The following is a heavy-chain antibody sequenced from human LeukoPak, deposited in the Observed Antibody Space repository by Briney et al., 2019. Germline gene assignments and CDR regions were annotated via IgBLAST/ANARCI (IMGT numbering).Heavy chain of an antibody. CDR3: AKDPDSSSWYPTTFDY. CDR1: GVTFDDYA. Sequence: GGSLRLSCAASGVTFDDYAMHWVRQAPGKGLEWVSGISWNSGSIGYADSVKGRFTISRDNAKNSLYLQMNSLRAEDTALYYCAKDPDSSSWYPTTFDYWGQGTLVTVSS. V-gene: IGHV3-9*01. CDR2: ISWNSGSI. J-gene: IGHJ4*02. D-gene: IGHD6-13*01.